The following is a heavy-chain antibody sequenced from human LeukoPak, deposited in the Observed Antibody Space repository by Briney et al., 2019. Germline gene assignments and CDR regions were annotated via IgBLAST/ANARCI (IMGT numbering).Heavy chain of an antibody. CDR2: IYYSGST. J-gene: IGHJ2*01. CDR3: ARRRSSISYYYDSSGPPDGIWHFDL. D-gene: IGHD3-22*01. CDR1: GGSISSSSYY. Sequence: ASETLSLTCTVSGGSISSSSYYWGWIRQPPGKGLEWIGSIYYSGSTYYNPSLKSRVTISADTSKNQFSLKLSSVTAADTAVYYCARRRSSISYYYDSSGPPDGIWHFDLWGRGTLVTVSS. V-gene: IGHV4-39*01.